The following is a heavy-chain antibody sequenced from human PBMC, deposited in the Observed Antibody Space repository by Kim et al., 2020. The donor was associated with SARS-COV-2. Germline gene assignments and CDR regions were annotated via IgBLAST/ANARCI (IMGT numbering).Heavy chain of an antibody. J-gene: IGHJ4*01. Sequence: QKFQGRGTITRDTSPSTAFMELSSLTSEDTAIYYCARDGTTRNGGYYFDYWGQGALVTVSS. V-gene: IGHV1-3*01. CDR3: ARDGTTRNGGYYFDY. D-gene: IGHD1-1*01.